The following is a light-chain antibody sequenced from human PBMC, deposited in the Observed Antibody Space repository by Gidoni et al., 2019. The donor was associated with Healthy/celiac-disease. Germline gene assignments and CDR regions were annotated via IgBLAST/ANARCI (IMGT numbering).Light chain of an antibody. J-gene: IGKJ2*01. Sequence: DIVLTQSPATLSLSPGERATISCRASQSISSYLAWYQQKPGQAPRLLIYDASNRATGIPARFSGSGSGTDFTLTISSIEPEEFAVYYCQQRSNWTPVTFGQGTKLEIK. CDR3: QQRSNWTPVT. V-gene: IGKV3-11*01. CDR2: DAS. CDR1: QSISSY.